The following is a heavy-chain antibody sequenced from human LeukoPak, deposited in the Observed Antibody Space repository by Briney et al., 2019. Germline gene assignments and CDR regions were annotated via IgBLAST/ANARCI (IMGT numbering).Heavy chain of an antibody. V-gene: IGHV1-46*01. D-gene: IGHD2-2*01. CDR1: GYTFTSYG. J-gene: IGHJ4*02. CDR2: INPTRGNT. Sequence: ASVKVSCKASGYTFTSYGISWVRQAPGQGLEWLGIINPTRGNTKYAQKFQGRVTVTRDTSTSTVYMELSSLRSEDSAVYYCATEVPSSFYFDYWGQGTLSPSPQ. CDR3: ATEVPSSFYFDY.